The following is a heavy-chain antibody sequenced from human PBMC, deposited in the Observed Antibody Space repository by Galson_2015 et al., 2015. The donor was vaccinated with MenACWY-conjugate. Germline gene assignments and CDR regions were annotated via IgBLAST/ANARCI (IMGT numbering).Heavy chain of an antibody. D-gene: IGHD1-26*01. CDR1: GYTFNNYG. V-gene: IGHV7-4-1*02. CDR3: ARDVGATTCDD. Sequence: SVKFSCKASGYTFNNYGMNWVRQAPGQGLEWMGWINTNTGNPTYAQGFTGRFVFSLDTSVSTAYLQISSLKAEDTAVYYCARDVGATTCDDWGLGTPVTVSS. CDR2: INTNTGNP. J-gene: IGHJ4*02.